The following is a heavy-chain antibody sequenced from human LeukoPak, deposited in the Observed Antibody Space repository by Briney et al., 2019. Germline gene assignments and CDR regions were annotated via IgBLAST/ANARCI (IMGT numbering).Heavy chain of an antibody. V-gene: IGHV1-46*01. D-gene: IGHD2-15*01. Sequence: ASVKVSCKASGYTFTSYYMHWVRQAPGQGLEWMGIINPSGGSTSYAQKFQGRVTITADKSTSTAYMELSSLRSEDTAVYYCASESLKFGGSLDYWGQGTLVTVSS. CDR3: ASESLKFGGSLDY. J-gene: IGHJ4*02. CDR1: GYTFTSYY. CDR2: INPSGGST.